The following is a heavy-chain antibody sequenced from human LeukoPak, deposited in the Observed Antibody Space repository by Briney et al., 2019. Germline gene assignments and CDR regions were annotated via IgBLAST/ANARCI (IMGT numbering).Heavy chain of an antibody. CDR3: ARDRLSSGWLTDS. CDR1: GFTFSSYW. D-gene: IGHD6-19*01. CDR2: IKQDGSEK. Sequence: GGSLRLSCAASGFTFSSYWMSWVRQAPGKGLEWVANIKQDGSEKNYVDSVKGRFTISRDNAKNSLFLQMNSLRAEDTAVYFCARDRLSSGWLTDSWGQGTLVTVSS. V-gene: IGHV3-7*01. J-gene: IGHJ4*02.